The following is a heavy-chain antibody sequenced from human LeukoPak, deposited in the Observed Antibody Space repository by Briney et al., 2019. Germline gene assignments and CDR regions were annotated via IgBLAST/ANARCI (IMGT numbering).Heavy chain of an antibody. V-gene: IGHV3-7*01. CDR2: IKQDGSEK. D-gene: IGHD2-2*01. CDR3: ARYGYCSSTSCYVMFDY. CDR1: GFTFSSYW. Sequence: GGSLRLSCAASGFTFSSYWMSWVRQAPGKGLEWVANIKQDGSEKYYVDSVKGRFTISRDNAKNSLYLQMNSLRAEDTAVYYCARYGYCSSTSCYVMFDYWGQGTLVTVSS. J-gene: IGHJ4*02.